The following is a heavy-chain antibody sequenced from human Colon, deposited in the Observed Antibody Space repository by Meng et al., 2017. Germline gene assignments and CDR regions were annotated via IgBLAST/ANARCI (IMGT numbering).Heavy chain of an antibody. V-gene: IGHV6-1*01. CDR1: GDSVSSKSAA. D-gene: IGHD3-10*02. CDR2: TYYRSKYYN. Sequence: QQLGPVLCNPSQPLSLTCAISGDSVSSKSAAWNWIRQSPSRGLEWLGRTYYRSKYYNDYALSVKSRITINPDTSKNQFSLQLNSVTPEDTAIYYCARDWGDVRGGFDFWGQGTLVTVSS. CDR3: ARDWGDVRGGFDF. J-gene: IGHJ4*02.